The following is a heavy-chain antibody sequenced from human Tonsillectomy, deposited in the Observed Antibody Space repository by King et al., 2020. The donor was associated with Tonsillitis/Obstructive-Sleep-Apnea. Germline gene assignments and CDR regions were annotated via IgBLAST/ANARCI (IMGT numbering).Heavy chain of an antibody. J-gene: IGHJ4*02. D-gene: IGHD3-22*01. V-gene: IGHV3-49*04. CDR3: TRDPCYDTSATYFDY. Sequence: VQLVESGGGLVQPGRSLRLYCTASGFTFGDYAMSWVRQAPGKGLEWVGSIRSKAYGGTTEYAASVKGRFTISRDDSKSIAYLQMNSLKTEDTAMYYCTRDPCYDTSATYFDYWGQGTLVTVSS. CDR1: GFTFGDYA. CDR2: IRSKAYGGTT.